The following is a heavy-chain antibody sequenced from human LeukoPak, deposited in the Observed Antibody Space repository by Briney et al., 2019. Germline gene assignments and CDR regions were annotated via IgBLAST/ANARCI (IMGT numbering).Heavy chain of an antibody. J-gene: IGHJ4*02. CDR2: IRSKAFGGTI. V-gene: IGHV3-49*04. CDR1: GFTFGDYA. CDR3: TRAVAGYYLDY. D-gene: IGHD6-19*01. Sequence: PGGSLRLSCTASGFTFGDYAMSWVRKAPGKGLEWVGFIRSKAFGGTIEYAASVRGRFTISRDDSKSIGYLQMNSLKTEDTAVYYCTRAVAGYYLDYWGQGTLVTVPS.